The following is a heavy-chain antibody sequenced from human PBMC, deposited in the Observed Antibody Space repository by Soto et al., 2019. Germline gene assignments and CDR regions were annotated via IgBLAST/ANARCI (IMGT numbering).Heavy chain of an antibody. Sequence: QVQLQESGPGLVKPSQTLSLICTVSGGSISSTGYFWTWIRQHPGKGLEWIGYIFYSGSTFHNPTLNSRVTISVDTSKNQFSLELSSVTAADTAVYYCAREAGSGDYFDYWGQGTLVTVSS. V-gene: IGHV4-31*03. CDR3: AREAGSGDYFDY. J-gene: IGHJ4*02. CDR2: IFYSGST. CDR1: GGSISSTGYF. D-gene: IGHD1-26*01.